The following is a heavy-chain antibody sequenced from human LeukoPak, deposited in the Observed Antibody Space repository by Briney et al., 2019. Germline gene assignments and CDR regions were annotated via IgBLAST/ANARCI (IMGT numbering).Heavy chain of an antibody. J-gene: IGHJ4*02. D-gene: IGHD3-16*01. V-gene: IGHV3-64*02. CDR2: IHSNGGST. CDR3: ARWRGGVGFDY. CDR1: GFTFSTYA. Sequence: GGSLRLPCAASGFTFSTYAIHWVRQAPGKGLEYVSAIHSNGGSTYYADSVKGRFTISRDNSKNTVYLHMGSLRAEDMAVYYCARWRGGVGFDYWGQGTLVTVSS.